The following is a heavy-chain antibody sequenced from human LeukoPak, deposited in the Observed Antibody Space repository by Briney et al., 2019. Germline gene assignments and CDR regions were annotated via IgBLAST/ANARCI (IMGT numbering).Heavy chain of an antibody. D-gene: IGHD1-26*01. Sequence: PSETLSLTCTVSGGSISSYYWSWIRQPPGKGREWIGYIYYSGSTNYNPSLKSRVTISVDTSKNQFFLKLSSVTAADTAVYYCARGRQVGATGFDYWGQGTLVTVSS. V-gene: IGHV4-59*01. CDR1: GGSISSYY. J-gene: IGHJ4*02. CDR3: ARGRQVGATGFDY. CDR2: IYYSGST.